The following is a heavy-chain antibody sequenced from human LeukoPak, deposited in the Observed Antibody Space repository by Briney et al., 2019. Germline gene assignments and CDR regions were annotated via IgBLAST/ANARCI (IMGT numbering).Heavy chain of an antibody. CDR3: ASPPGIAVAGTDYYYYGMDV. D-gene: IGHD6-19*01. CDR1: GFTFSGSA. CDR2: IRSKANSYAT. V-gene: IGHV3-73*01. J-gene: IGHJ6*02. Sequence: GGSLVLSCAASGFTFSGSAMHWVRQASGKGLEWVGRIRSKANSYATSYGASVKGRFTISRDDSRNTAYLQMNSLKTEDTAVYYCASPPGIAVAGTDYYYYGMDVWGQGTTVTVSS.